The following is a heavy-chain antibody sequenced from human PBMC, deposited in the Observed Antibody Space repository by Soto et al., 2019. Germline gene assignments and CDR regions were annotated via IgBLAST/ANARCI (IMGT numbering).Heavy chain of an antibody. CDR2: VYNSGST. D-gene: IGHD6-13*01. V-gene: IGHV4-59*01. CDR1: GGSISSNY. Sequence: SETLSLTCTVSGGSISSNYWTWIRQPPGKGLEWIGYVYNSGSTNYNASLKSRVTISEDTSKSQFSLKVNSMTAADTAVYYCARYRREAVAGYTLDNWGQGILVTVSS. CDR3: ARYRREAVAGYTLDN. J-gene: IGHJ4*02.